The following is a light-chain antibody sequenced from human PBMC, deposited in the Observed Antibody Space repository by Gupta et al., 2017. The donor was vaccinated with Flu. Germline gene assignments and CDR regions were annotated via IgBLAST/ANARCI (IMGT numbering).Light chain of an antibody. V-gene: IGLV3-25*03. CDR3: QSADNSGTYVV. J-gene: IGLJ2*01. Sequence: SYELTQPPSVSVSPGQTATITCPGNTLSTQYTYWYQQKPGQAPVLVICKDTERPSGIPERFSGSNSGTTVTLTSSGVQAEDEAAYYCQSADNSGTYVVFGGGTKLTV. CDR2: KDT. CDR1: TLSTQY.